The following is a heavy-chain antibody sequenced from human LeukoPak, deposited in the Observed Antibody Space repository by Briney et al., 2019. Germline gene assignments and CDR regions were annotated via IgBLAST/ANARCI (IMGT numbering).Heavy chain of an antibody. Sequence: GGTLRLSCAASGFTFSSYWMHWVRQPRGKGLVWVSRIDTAESSTSYADSVNGRFTISRDNAKNTLYLQMNSLRAEDTAVYYCAKLRFLEWADAFDIWGQGTMVTVSS. CDR1: GFTFSSYW. V-gene: IGHV3-74*01. CDR2: IDTAESST. J-gene: IGHJ3*02. D-gene: IGHD3-3*01. CDR3: AKLRFLEWADAFDI.